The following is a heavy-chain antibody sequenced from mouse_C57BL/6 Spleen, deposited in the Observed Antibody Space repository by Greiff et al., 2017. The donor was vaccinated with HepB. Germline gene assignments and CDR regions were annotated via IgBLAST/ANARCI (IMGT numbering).Heavy chain of an antibody. CDR2: IRNKANGYTT. D-gene: IGHD3-1*01. J-gene: IGHJ4*01. V-gene: IGHV7-3*01. CDR1: GFTFTDYY. Sequence: EVKLMESGGGLVQPGGSLSLSCAASGFTFTDYYMSWVRQPPGKALEWLGFIRNKANGYTTEYSASVKGRFTISRDNSQSILYLQMNALRAEDSATYDCARVGYYAMDYWGQGTSVTVSS. CDR3: ARVGYYAMDY.